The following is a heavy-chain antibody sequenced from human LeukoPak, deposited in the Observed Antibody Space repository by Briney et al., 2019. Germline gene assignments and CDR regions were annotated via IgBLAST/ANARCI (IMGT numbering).Heavy chain of an antibody. CDR2: INPNSGGT. J-gene: IGHJ4*02. CDR1: GYTFTGYY. V-gene: IGHV1-2*02. CDR3: ARIVGATWRPYFDY. D-gene: IGHD1-26*01. Sequence: ASVKVSCNASGYTFTGYYMHWVRQAPGQGLEWMGWINPNSGGTNYAQKFQGRVTMTRDTSISTAYMELSRLRSDDTAVYYCARIVGATWRPYFDYWGQGTLVTVSS.